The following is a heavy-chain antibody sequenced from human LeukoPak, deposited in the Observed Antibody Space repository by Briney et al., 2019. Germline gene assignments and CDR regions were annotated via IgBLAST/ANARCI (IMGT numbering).Heavy chain of an antibody. CDR1: GFTFSSYA. V-gene: IGHV3-23*01. D-gene: IGHD2-2*01. CDR2: ISGSGGST. J-gene: IGHJ4*02. CDR3: AKVKVPAAIYGGVGLDY. Sequence: GGSLRLSCAASGFTFSSYAMSWVRQAPGKGLEWVSAISGSGGSTYYADSVKGRFTISRDNSKNTLYLQMNSLRAEDTAVYYCAKVKVPAAIYGGVGLDYWGQGTLVTVSS.